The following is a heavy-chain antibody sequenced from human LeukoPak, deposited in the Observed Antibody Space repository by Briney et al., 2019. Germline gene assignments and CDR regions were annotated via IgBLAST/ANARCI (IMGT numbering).Heavy chain of an antibody. Sequence: PSETLTLTCTVSGGTISSYYWSWIRQPPGKGLEWIGYINTSGSTNYNPYLKSRVTISVDTSKTQFSMKLSSVTAADTAVYWWGGSLRSYYYYMDVWGKGTTVTVSS. CDR1: GGTISSYY. J-gene: IGHJ6*03. D-gene: IGHD1-26*01. CDR3: GGSLRSYYYYMDV. CDR2: INTSGST. V-gene: IGHV4-4*09.